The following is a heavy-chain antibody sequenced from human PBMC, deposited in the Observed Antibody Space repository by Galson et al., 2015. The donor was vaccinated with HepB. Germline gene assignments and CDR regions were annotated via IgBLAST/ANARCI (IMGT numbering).Heavy chain of an antibody. CDR3: TRQLQSHYYSYYGMDV. CDR1: GFTLSGSA. J-gene: IGHJ6*02. Sequence: SLRLSCAASGFTLSGSAMHWVRQASGKGLEWVGRIRSKANSYATVYAASVKGRFTISRDDSKNTAYLHMNSLKTKDTAVYYCTRQLQSHYYSYYGMDVWGQGTTVTVSS. CDR2: IRSKANSYAT. V-gene: IGHV3-73*01. D-gene: IGHD4-11*01.